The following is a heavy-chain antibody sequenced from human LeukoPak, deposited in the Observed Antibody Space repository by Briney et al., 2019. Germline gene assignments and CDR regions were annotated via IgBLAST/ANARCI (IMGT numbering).Heavy chain of an antibody. Sequence: ASVKVSCKASGYTFTGYYMHWVRQAPGQGLEWMGWINPNSGGTNYAQKFQGRVTMTRDTSISTAYMELSSLRSEDTAVYYCATSSSPRWVGELLMDYWGQGTLVTVSS. CDR1: GYTFTGYY. D-gene: IGHD3-10*01. CDR2: INPNSGGT. J-gene: IGHJ4*02. CDR3: ATSSSPRWVGELLMDY. V-gene: IGHV1-2*02.